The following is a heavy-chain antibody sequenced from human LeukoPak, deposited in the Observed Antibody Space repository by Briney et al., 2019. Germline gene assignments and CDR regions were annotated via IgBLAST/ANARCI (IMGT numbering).Heavy chain of an antibody. J-gene: IGHJ4*02. D-gene: IGHD3-22*01. Sequence: PGGSLRLSCTASGFNFGDYAMGWVRQAPGKGLEWVGFIRSKAYGGTTEYAASVKGRFTISRDDSKNIAYVQTNSLEIEDTAVYYCTREHDSSGYYKLLFDSWGQGTLVTVSS. CDR1: GFNFGDYA. CDR3: TREHDSSGYYKLLFDS. V-gene: IGHV3-49*04. CDR2: IRSKAYGGTT.